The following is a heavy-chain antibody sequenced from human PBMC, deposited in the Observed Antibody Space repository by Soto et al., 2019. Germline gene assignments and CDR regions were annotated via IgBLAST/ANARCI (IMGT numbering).Heavy chain of an antibody. Sequence: EVQLVESGGGLVHPGGSLRLSCAAAGFTFSTYWMHWVRQAPGKGLVWVSRISLDGSRTIYADSVKGRFTISRDNAKKTLYLQMNSVRVEDTAVYYCATLASIQLERYDYWGQGTLVTVSS. D-gene: IGHD1-1*01. V-gene: IGHV3-74*01. CDR3: ATLASIQLERYDY. CDR1: GFTFSTYW. CDR2: ISLDGSRT. J-gene: IGHJ4*02.